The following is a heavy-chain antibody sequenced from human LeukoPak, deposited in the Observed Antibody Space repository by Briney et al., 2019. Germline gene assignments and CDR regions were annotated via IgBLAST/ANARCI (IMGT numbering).Heavy chain of an antibody. V-gene: IGHV5-51*03. Sequence: GESLEISCKGSGYNFTNYWIGWVRQMPGKGLEWMGIIYPGDSNTRYSPSFQGQVTISADKSISTAYLQWSSLRASDTAMYYCARYVAALDYWGQGTPVTFSS. CDR1: GYNFTNYW. CDR3: ARYVAALDY. J-gene: IGHJ4*02. CDR2: IYPGDSNT. D-gene: IGHD3-16*01.